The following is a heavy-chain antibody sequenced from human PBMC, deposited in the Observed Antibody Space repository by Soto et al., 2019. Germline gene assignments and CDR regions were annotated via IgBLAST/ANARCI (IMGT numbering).Heavy chain of an antibody. Sequence: EVQLVESGGGWIQPGGSVRLSCAASGFTFSTSEMYWVRQAPGKGLEWVSYIHPSGQPIFYADSVKGRFTISRDNAKNSLYLQMSSLRAEDSAVYYCARRARRWGQGTMVPVSS. CDR2: IHPSGQPI. CDR3: ARRARR. J-gene: IGHJ3*01. V-gene: IGHV3-48*03. D-gene: IGHD6-6*01. CDR1: GFTFSTSE.